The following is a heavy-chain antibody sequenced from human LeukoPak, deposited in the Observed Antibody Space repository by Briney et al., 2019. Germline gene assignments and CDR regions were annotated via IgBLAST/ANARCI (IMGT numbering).Heavy chain of an antibody. CDR3: ARLVGIYLGSSGYSQTDH. J-gene: IGHJ4*02. CDR1: GYSFVTHW. V-gene: IGHV5-51*01. Sequence: GASLKISCKASGYSFVTHWIGWLRQVPGKGLEGLAIFYPQDSDTRLSPSFQGQVTFSVDKSLSTAYLQWSSLKVSDTALYYCARLVGIYLGSSGYSQTDHWGQGTLVTVSS. D-gene: IGHD6-25*01. CDR2: FYPQDSDT.